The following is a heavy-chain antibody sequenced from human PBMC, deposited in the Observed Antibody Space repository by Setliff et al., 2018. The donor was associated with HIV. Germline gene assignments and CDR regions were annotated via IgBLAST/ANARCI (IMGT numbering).Heavy chain of an antibody. CDR2: IIPIFGTA. CDR1: VGTFCSYA. Sequence: SVKVSCKASVGTFCSYAFNWVRQAPGQGIEWMGGIIPIFGTANYAQKFQGRVSITADESTSTAYMVLSRLRSDDTAAYYCARDGYYDSSGYSAFNIWGQGTMVTVSS. CDR3: ARDGYYDSSGYSAFNI. V-gene: IGHV1-69*13. J-gene: IGHJ3*02. D-gene: IGHD3-22*01.